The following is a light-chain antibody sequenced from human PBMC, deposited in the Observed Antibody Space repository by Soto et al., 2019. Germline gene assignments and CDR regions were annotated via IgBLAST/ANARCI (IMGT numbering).Light chain of an antibody. CDR2: GAS. J-gene: IGKJ1*01. CDR1: QSVSSSY. V-gene: IGKV3-20*01. CDR3: QQYGSSPRT. Sequence: EGVLTQSPATLSFSPGERAPLSRRASQSVSSSYLAWYQQKPGQAPRLLIYGASSRATGIPDRFSGSGSGTDFTLTISRLEPEDFAVYYCQQYGSSPRTFGQGTKVDIK.